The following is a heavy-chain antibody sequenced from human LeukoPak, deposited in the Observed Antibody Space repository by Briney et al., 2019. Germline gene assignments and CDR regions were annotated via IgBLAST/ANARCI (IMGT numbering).Heavy chain of an antibody. Sequence: GASVKVSCKASGGTFSSYAISWVRQAPGQGLEWMGGIIPIFGTANYAQKFQGRVTITTDESTSTAYMELSSLRFDDTAVYYCARGHCGSATCQRNWFDPWGQGSLVTVSS. CDR3: ARGHCGSATCQRNWFDP. D-gene: IGHD2-2*01. CDR2: IIPIFGTA. J-gene: IGHJ5*02. CDR1: GGTFSSYA. V-gene: IGHV1-69*05.